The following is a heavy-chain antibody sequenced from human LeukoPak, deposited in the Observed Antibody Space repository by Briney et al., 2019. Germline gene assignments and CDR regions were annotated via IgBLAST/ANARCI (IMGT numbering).Heavy chain of an antibody. Sequence: SETLSLTCTVSGGSISSYYWSWIRQPPGKGLEWIGYIYYSGSTNYNPSLKSRVTISVDTSKNQFSLKLSSVTAADTAVYYCARLDYDILTGYYGFDHWGQGTLVTVSS. CDR2: IYYSGST. CDR1: GGSISSYY. D-gene: IGHD3-9*01. V-gene: IGHV4-59*01. CDR3: ARLDYDILTGYYGFDH. J-gene: IGHJ4*02.